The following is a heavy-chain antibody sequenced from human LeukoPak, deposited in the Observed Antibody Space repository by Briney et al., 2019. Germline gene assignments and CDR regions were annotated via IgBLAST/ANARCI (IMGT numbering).Heavy chain of an antibody. V-gene: IGHV1-69*13. Sequence: SVKVSCKASGGTFSSYAISWVRQAPGQGLEWMGGIIPIFGTANYARKFQGRVTITADESTSTAYMELSSLRSEDTAVYYCASCVVVTAMRYFDLWGRGTLVTVSS. J-gene: IGHJ2*01. CDR3: ASCVVVTAMRYFDL. D-gene: IGHD2-21*02. CDR1: GGTFSSYA. CDR2: IIPIFGTA.